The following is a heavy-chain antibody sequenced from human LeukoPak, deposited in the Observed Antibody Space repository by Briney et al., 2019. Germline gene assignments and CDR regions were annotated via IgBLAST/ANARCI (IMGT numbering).Heavy chain of an antibody. CDR2: ISSNGGST. D-gene: IGHD5-12*01. Sequence: GGSLRLSCSASGFTFSSYAMHWVRQAPGKGLEYVSAISSNGGSTYYADSVKGRFTISRDNSKNTLYLQMSSLRAEDTAVYYCVKGGKAYGMDVWGQATTLTFSS. CDR3: VKGGKAYGMDV. CDR1: GFTFSSYA. J-gene: IGHJ6*02. V-gene: IGHV3-64D*09.